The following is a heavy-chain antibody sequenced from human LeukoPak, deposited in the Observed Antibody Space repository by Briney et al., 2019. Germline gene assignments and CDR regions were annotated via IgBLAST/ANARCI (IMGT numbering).Heavy chain of an antibody. D-gene: IGHD4-17*01. CDR2: ISDSGSNT. J-gene: IGHJ4*02. V-gene: IGHV3-23*01. Sequence: GGSLRLSCAASGFTFSHYAMTWVRQAPGKGLEWVSGISDSGSNTYYADSVKGRFTISRDNSKNTLYLQMNSVRAEDTAVYYCARDMNGDQFDCWGQGILVTVSS. CDR3: ARDMNGDQFDC. CDR1: GFTFSHYA.